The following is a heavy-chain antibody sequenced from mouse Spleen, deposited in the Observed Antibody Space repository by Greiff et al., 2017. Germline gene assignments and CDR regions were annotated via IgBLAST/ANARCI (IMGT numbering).Heavy chain of an antibody. Sequence: QVQLKESGAELVRPGASVTLSCKASGYTFTDYEMHWVKQTPVHGLEWIGAIDPETGGTAYNQKFKGKATLTADKSSSTAYMELRSLTSEDSAVYYCTRGNWAFDYWGQGTTLTVSS. CDR1: GYTFTDYE. CDR2: IDPETGGT. D-gene: IGHD4-1*01. V-gene: IGHV1-15*01. J-gene: IGHJ2*01. CDR3: TRGNWAFDY.